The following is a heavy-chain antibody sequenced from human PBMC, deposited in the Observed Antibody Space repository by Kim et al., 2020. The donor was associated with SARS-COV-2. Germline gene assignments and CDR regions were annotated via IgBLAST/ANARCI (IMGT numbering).Heavy chain of an antibody. CDR1: GFTFSSYG. CDR2: IWYDGSNK. CDR3: ARARAEEAWLTNLGVSNGALDM. Sequence: GGSLRLSCAASGFTFSSYGMHWVRQAPGKGLEWVAVIWYDGSNKYYADSVKGRFTISRDNSKNTLYLQMNSLRAEDTAVYYCARARAEEAWLTNLGVSNGALDMWGQGTIGTVSS. D-gene: IGHD3-3*01. V-gene: IGHV3-33*08. J-gene: IGHJ3*02.